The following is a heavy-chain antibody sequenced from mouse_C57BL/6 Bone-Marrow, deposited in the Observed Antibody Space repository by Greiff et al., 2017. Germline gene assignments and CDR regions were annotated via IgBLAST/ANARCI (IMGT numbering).Heavy chain of an antibody. CDR1: GYTFTEYT. Sequence: VQGVESGAELVKPGASVKLSCKASGYTFTEYTIHWVKQRSGQGLAWIGWFYPGSGSIKYNEKFKDKATLTADKSSSTVYMELSRLTSEDSAVYFCARHSLYYYGSRGYYAMDYWGQGTSVTVSS. J-gene: IGHJ4*01. CDR2: FYPGSGSI. CDR3: ARHSLYYYGSRGYYAMDY. V-gene: IGHV1-62-2*01. D-gene: IGHD1-1*01.